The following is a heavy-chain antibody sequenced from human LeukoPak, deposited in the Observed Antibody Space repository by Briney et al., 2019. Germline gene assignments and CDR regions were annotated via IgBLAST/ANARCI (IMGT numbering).Heavy chain of an antibody. CDR1: GYTFTSYA. V-gene: IGHV7-4-1*02. J-gene: IGHJ4*02. Sequence: ASVKVSCKASGYTFTSYAMNWVRQAPGLGLEWMGWTNTNTGNPTYAQGFTGRFVFSLDTSVSTAYLQISSLKAEDTAVYYCASLVHGGYAMDWGQGTLVTVSS. D-gene: IGHD5-12*01. CDR3: ASLVHGGYAMD. CDR2: TNTNTGNP.